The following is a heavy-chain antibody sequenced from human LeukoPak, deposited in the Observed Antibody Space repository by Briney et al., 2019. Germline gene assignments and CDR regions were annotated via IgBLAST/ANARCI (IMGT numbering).Heavy chain of an antibody. CDR3: ARVHNRFFDY. CDR1: GLTFSDYF. Sequence: GGSLRLSCAAPGLTFSDYFLSWIRQPPGKGLEWVSHISSSGGTIYYADSVKGRFTISRDNAKNSLYLQMNSPRAEDTAVYYCARVHNRFFDYWGQGALVTVSP. V-gene: IGHV3-11*01. D-gene: IGHD1-14*01. J-gene: IGHJ4*02. CDR2: ISSSGGTI.